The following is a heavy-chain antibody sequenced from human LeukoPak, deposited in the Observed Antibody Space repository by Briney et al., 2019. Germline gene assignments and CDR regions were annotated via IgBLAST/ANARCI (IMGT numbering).Heavy chain of an antibody. J-gene: IGHJ4*02. D-gene: IGHD3-10*01. CDR1: GGTFSSYA. CDR3: ARERRLWFGELLSPYFDY. Sequence: GASVKVSCKASGGTFSSYAISWVRQAPGQGLEWMGGIIPIFGTANYAQKFQGRVTITADESTSTAYMELSSLRSEDTAVYYCARERRLWFGELLSPYFDYWGQGTLVTVSS. V-gene: IGHV1-69*13. CDR2: IIPIFGTA.